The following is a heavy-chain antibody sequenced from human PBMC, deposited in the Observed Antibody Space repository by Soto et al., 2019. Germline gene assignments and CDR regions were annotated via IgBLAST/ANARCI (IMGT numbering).Heavy chain of an antibody. V-gene: IGHV3-30*18. CDR1: GFTFSSYG. D-gene: IGHD5-12*01. CDR2: ISYDGSNK. J-gene: IGHJ4*02. Sequence: QVQLVESGGGVVQPGRSLRLSCAASGFTFSSYGMHWVRQAPGKGLEWVAVISYDGSNKYYADSVKGRFTISRDNSKNTLYLQVNSLRAADTAVYYCAKDLQDSGYDLPDYWCQGNLVTVFS. CDR3: AKDLQDSGYDLPDY.